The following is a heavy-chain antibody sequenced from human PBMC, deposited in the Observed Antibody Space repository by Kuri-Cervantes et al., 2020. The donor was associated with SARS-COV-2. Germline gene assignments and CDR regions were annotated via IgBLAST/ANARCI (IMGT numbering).Heavy chain of an antibody. CDR1: GFTFSIYA. D-gene: IGHD3-3*01. Sequence: ETLSLTCVASGFTFSIYAMGWVRQAPGKGLEWVSAMSASGSTYYAESVRGRFSISRDNSKNTLHLQMNSLRAEDAAIYYCAKTWSGYPYYFDYWGQGTLVTVSS. CDR3: AKTWSGYPYYFDY. J-gene: IGHJ4*02. V-gene: IGHV3-23*01. CDR2: MSASGST.